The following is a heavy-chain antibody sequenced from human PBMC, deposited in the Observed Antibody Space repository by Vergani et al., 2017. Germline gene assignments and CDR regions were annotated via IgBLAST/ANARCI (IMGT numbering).Heavy chain of an antibody. D-gene: IGHD3-10*01. CDR1: GFSFPGYA. CDR2: VSGSSATP. J-gene: IGHJ4*02. CDR3: ARDGRRGY. V-gene: IGHV3-23*01. Sequence: EVQLLESGGGLVQPGGSLRLSCEASGFSFPGYAMSWVRQAPGKGLEWVSSVSGSSATPYYADSVKGRFIISRDNSKNTLHLQMNSLRAEDTAVYYCARDGRRGYWGQGTLVTVSS.